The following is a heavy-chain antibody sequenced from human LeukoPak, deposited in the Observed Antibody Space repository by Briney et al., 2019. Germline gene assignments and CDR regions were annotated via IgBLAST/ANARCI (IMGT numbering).Heavy chain of an antibody. CDR3: AREGDYSNFDY. J-gene: IGHJ4*01. D-gene: IGHD4-17*01. Sequence: PSETPSLTCTVSGGSISTYYWSWIRQPPGKGLEWIGYVYYSGITNSNPSLTRRVTIEVDTSKNQFSLRLRSVTAADTAVYYCAREGDYSNFDYWGQGILVTVSS. V-gene: IGHV4-59*01. CDR1: GGSISTYY. CDR2: VYYSGIT.